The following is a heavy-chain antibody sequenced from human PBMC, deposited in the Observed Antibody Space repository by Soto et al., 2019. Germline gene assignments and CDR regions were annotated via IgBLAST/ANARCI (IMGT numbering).Heavy chain of an antibody. CDR3: AQSWGWASDAFDI. CDR2: IYYSGST. CDR1: GGSISSSSYY. Sequence: SETLSLTCTVSGGSISSSSYYWGWIRQPPGKGLEWIGSIYYSGSTYYNPSLKSRVTISVDTSKNQFSLKLSSVTAADTAVYYCAQSWGWASDAFDIWGQGTMVTVSS. V-gene: IGHV4-39*07. D-gene: IGHD7-27*01. J-gene: IGHJ3*02.